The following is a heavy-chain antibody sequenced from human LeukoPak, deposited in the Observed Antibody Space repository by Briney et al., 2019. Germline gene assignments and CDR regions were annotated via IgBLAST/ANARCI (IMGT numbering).Heavy chain of an antibody. CDR2: INHSGSS. Sequence: TSETLSLTCAVYGGSFSGYYWSWIRQPPGKGLEWIGDINHSGSSNYNPSLKSRVTISVDTSKNQFSLKLSSVTAADTAVYYCARGEDGDYHFQHWGQGTLVTVSS. V-gene: IGHV4-34*01. CDR3: ARGEDGDYHFQH. D-gene: IGHD4-17*01. CDR1: GGSFSGYY. J-gene: IGHJ1*01.